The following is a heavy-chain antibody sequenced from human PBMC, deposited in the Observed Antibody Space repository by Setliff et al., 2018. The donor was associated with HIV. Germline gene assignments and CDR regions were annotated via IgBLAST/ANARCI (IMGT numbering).Heavy chain of an antibody. V-gene: IGHV1-2*02. CDR2: INPNSGYS. CDR3: ARYTSGWFHFDY. CDR1: GYSFTDHY. J-gene: IGHJ4*02. D-gene: IGHD6-19*01. Sequence: ASVKVSCKTSGYSFTDHYIHWVRQAPGQGLEWMGWINPNSGYSTSAQKFQGRVLMSRDTSINTAYMELSSLRSDDTAVYYCARYTSGWFHFDYWGQGTLVTVSS.